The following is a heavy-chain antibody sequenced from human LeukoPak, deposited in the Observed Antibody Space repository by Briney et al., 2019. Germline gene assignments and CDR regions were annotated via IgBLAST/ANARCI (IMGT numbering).Heavy chain of an antibody. V-gene: IGHV3-48*04. CDR3: ARESNYDSSGADDY. CDR1: GFTFSSYS. D-gene: IGHD3-22*01. CDR2: ISSSGSTI. J-gene: IGHJ4*02. Sequence: GGSLRLSCAASGFTFSSYSMNWVRQAPGKGLEWVSYISSSGSTIYYADSVKGRFTISRDNAKNSLYLQMNSLRAEDTAVYYCARESNYDSSGADDYWGQGTLVTVSS.